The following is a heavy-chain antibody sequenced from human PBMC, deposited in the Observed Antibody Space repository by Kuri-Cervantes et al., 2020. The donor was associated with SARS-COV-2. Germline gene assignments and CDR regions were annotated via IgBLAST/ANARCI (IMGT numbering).Heavy chain of an antibody. J-gene: IGHJ6*02. CDR2: ISYDGSNK. CDR1: GFTFSSYA. D-gene: IGHD3-3*01. V-gene: IGHV3-30-3*01. CDR3: ARTGFLDHPDHYYGMDV. Sequence: GGSLRLSCAASGFTFSSYAMHWVRQAPGKGLEWVAVISYDGSNKYYADSVKGRFTISRDNSKNTLYLQMNSLRAEDTAVYYCARTGFLDHPDHYYGMDVWGQGTTVTVSS.